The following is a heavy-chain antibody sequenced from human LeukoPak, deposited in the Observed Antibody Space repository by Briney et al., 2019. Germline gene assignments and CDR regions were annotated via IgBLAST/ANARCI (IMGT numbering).Heavy chain of an antibody. CDR1: GGSISSGGYY. CDR3: ARADDSSGYPAY. CDR2: IYYSGST. V-gene: IGHV4-31*03. Sequence: PSETLSLTCTVSGGSISSGGYYWSWIRQHPGKGLEWIGYIYYSGSTYYNPSLNSRVTISVDRSKNQFSLKLSSVTAADTAVYYCARADDSSGYPAYWGQGTLVTVSS. D-gene: IGHD3-22*01. J-gene: IGHJ4*02.